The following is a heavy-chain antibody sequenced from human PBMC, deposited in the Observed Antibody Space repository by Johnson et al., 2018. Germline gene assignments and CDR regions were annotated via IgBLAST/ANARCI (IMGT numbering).Heavy chain of an antibody. CDR1: GFIFSSHG. CDR2: ISYDGSNE. CDR3: AKDERYFDWLYQYYYYYMDV. Sequence: QVQLVQSGGGVVQPGKSLRLSCAASGFIFSSHGMFWVRQAPGKGLEWVAVISYDGSNEYYADSVKGRFTISRDNSKNTLYLQMNSLRAEDTAVYYCAKDERYFDWLYQYYYYYMDVWGKGTTVTVSS. V-gene: IGHV3-30*18. D-gene: IGHD3-9*01. J-gene: IGHJ6*03.